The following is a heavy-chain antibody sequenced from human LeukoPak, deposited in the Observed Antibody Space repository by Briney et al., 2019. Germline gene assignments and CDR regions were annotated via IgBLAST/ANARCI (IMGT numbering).Heavy chain of an antibody. D-gene: IGHD3-22*01. J-gene: IGHJ4*02. CDR3: AREGYYDSSGYGLDY. Sequence: GGSLRLSCAGSGFIFNNYAMHWVRQPPGKGLEWVSGISWNSGSIDYADSVKGRFTISRDNAKNSLYLQMNSLRVEDTAVYYCAREGYYDSSGYGLDYWGQGTLVTVSS. CDR1: GFIFNNYA. V-gene: IGHV3-9*01. CDR2: ISWNSGSI.